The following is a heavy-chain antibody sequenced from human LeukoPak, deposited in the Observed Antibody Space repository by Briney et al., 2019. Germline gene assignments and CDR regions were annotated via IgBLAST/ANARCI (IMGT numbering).Heavy chain of an antibody. CDR3: ASAVGPFDN. CDR2: ISYDGSNK. V-gene: IGHV3-30*03. CDR1: GFTFSSYG. Sequence: GGSLRLSCAASGFTFSSYGMHWVRQAPGKGLEWVAVISYDGSNKYYADSVRGRFTISRDNSENILYLRMNSLRVEDTAVYYCASAVGPFDNWGQGTLVTVSS. J-gene: IGHJ4*02. D-gene: IGHD6-19*01.